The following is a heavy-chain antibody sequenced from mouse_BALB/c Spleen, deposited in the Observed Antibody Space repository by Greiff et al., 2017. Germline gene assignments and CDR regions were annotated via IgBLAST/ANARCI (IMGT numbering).Heavy chain of an antibody. D-gene: IGHD1-1*01. CDR3: ARASTVEAMDY. V-gene: IGHV5-4*02. J-gene: IGHJ4*01. CDR1: GFTFSDYY. Sequence: EVHLVESGGGLVKPGGSLKLSCAASGFTFSDYYMYWVRQTPEKRLEWVATISDGGSYTYYPDSVKGRFTISRDNAKNNLYLQMSSLKSEDTAMYYCARASTVEAMDYWGQGTSVTVSS. CDR2: ISDGGSYT.